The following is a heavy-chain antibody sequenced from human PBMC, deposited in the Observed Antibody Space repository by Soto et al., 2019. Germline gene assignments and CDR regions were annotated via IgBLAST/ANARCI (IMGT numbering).Heavy chain of an antibody. CDR3: ARGTPYWTSTTCSPSYYYGMDV. CDR1: GFIFSNYW. Sequence: GGSLRLSCAASGFIFSNYWMSWVRQAPGKGLEWVANINQDGSETYYVDSVKGRFTISRDNAKNSLYLQMNSLRAEDTAVYYCARGTPYWTSTTCSPSYYYGMDVWGQGTTVTVSS. J-gene: IGHJ6*02. D-gene: IGHD2-2*01. V-gene: IGHV3-7*05. CDR2: INQDGSET.